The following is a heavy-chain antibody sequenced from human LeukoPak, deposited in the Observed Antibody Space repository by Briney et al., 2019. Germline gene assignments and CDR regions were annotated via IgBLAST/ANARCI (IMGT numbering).Heavy chain of an antibody. Sequence: ASVKVSCKASGGTFSSYAISWVRQAPGQGLEWMGRIIPIFGTANYAQKFQGRVTITTDESTSTAYMELSSLRSEDTAVYYCARDKFGGYGDNWFYPWGQGTLVTVSS. CDR2: IIPIFGTA. CDR1: GGTFSSYA. V-gene: IGHV1-69*05. D-gene: IGHD5-12*01. CDR3: ARDKFGGYGDNWFYP. J-gene: IGHJ5*02.